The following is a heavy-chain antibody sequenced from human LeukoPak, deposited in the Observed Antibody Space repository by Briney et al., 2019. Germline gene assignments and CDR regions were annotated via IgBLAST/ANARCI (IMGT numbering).Heavy chain of an antibody. V-gene: IGHV4-59*01. CDR2: IYYSGST. CDR1: GGSISSYY. J-gene: IGHJ4*02. D-gene: IGHD7-27*01. CDR3: ARDGTGDDYFDY. Sequence: SETLSLTCTVSGGSISSYYWSWIRQPPGKGLEWIGYIYYSGSTNYNPSLKSRVTISVDTSKNQFSLKLSSVTAADTAVYYCARDGTGDDYFDYWGQGTLVTVSS.